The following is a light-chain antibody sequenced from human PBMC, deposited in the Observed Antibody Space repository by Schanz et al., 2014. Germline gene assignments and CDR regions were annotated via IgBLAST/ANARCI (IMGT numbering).Light chain of an antibody. CDR2: DVN. Sequence: QSALTQPRSVSGSPGQSVTISCTGTSSDVGGYNSVSWFQQHPGKAPRLMIYDVNKRPSGVPDRFSGSQSGNTAALTISGLQADDESDYYCCSYAGSRWVFGGGTKVTVL. V-gene: IGLV2-11*01. CDR3: CSYAGSRWV. J-gene: IGLJ3*02. CDR1: SSDVGGYNS.